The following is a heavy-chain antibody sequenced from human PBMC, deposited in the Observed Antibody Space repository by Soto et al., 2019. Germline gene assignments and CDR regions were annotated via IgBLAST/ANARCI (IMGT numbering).Heavy chain of an antibody. J-gene: IGHJ6*02. CDR3: AREGDDYCSGHRCFHYYGLDV. CDR1: GFTCNSYG. Sequence: QVQLVESGGGVVQPGTSLRLSCTASGFTCNSYGIHWGLQAPGKGLEWLALIEYNAKNRFYADSVKGRFSISSDNSRNMLYLQVNGLRAEDTAVYYCAREGDDYCSGHRCFHYYGLDVWGQGTTVIVSS. CDR2: IEYNAKNR. D-gene: IGHD2-15*01. V-gene: IGHV3-33*05.